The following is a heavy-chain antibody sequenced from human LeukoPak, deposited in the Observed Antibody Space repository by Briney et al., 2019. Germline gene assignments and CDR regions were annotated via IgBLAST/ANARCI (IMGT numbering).Heavy chain of an antibody. CDR1: GGSISRGDYY. CDR2: IYYSGNT. J-gene: IGHJ3*02. D-gene: IGHD6-13*01. V-gene: IGHV4-30-4*01. CDR3: ARVGGGSTWFKDVFDI. Sequence: SQTLSLTCTVSGGSISRGDYYWSWIRQPPGKGLEWIGYIYYSGNTYYIPSLKSRVAISVNTSKNQFSLKLSSVTAADTAVYYCARVGGGSTWFKDVFDIWGQGTMVTVSS.